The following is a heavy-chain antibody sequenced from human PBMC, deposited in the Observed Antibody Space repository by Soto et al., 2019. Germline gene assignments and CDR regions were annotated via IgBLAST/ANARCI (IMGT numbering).Heavy chain of an antibody. CDR1: GYTFTSYG. CDR2: ISAYNGNT. CDR3: ARAPTVYCDILTGYYKALSSEYFQH. V-gene: IGHV1-18*04. D-gene: IGHD3-9*01. Sequence: ASVKVSCKASGYTFTSYGISWVRQAPGQGLEWMGWISAYNGNTNYAQKLQGRVTMTTDTSTSTAYMELRSLRSDDTAVYYCARAPTVYCDILTGYYKALSSEYFQHWGQGTLVTVSS. J-gene: IGHJ1*01.